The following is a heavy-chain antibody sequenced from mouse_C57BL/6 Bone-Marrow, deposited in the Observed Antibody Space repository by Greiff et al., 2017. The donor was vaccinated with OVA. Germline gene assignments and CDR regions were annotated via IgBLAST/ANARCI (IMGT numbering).Heavy chain of an antibody. Sequence: VHLQQSGPELVKPGASVKISCKASGYAFSSSWMNWVKQRPGKGLEWIGRIYPGDGDTNYNGKFKGKATLTADKYSSTAYMQLSSLTSEDSAVYFCARSYYYGSSYGFAYWGQGTLVTVSA. CDR1: GYAFSSSW. V-gene: IGHV1-82*01. J-gene: IGHJ3*01. D-gene: IGHD1-1*01. CDR3: ARSYYYGSSYGFAY. CDR2: IYPGDGDT.